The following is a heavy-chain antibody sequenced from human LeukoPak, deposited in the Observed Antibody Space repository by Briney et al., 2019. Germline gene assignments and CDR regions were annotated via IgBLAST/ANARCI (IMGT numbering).Heavy chain of an antibody. CDR3: ARGNWNRYYYYYYMDV. Sequence: GGSLRLSCAASGFTFDDYSMSWVRQAPGKGLEWVSGINWNGGSTGYADSVKGRFTISRDNAKNSLYLQMNSLRAEDTALYYCARGNWNRYYYYYYMDVWGKGTTVTVSS. CDR1: GFTFDDYS. CDR2: INWNGGST. D-gene: IGHD1-20*01. V-gene: IGHV3-20*04. J-gene: IGHJ6*03.